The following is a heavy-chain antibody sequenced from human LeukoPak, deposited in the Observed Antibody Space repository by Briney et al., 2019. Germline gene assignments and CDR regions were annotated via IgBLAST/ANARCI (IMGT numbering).Heavy chain of an antibody. CDR2: ISGSGDST. J-gene: IGHJ4*02. CDR3: AKSRMGFLEWLLDY. CDR1: GFTFFTYA. D-gene: IGHD3-3*01. V-gene: IGHV3-23*01. Sequence: GGSLRLSCAASGFTFFTYAMSWVRQAPGKGLEWVSTISGSGDSTYYADSVKGRFTISRDNSKNTLYLQMNSLRAEDTALFYCAKSRMGFLEWLLDYWGQGTLVTVSS.